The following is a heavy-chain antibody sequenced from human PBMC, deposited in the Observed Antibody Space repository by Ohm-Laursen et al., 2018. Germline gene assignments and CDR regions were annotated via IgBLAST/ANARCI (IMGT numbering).Heavy chain of an antibody. CDR3: ARDDCSSTSCPDLDY. CDR2: ISSSSSYI. CDR1: GFTFSTYS. D-gene: IGHD2-2*01. Sequence: GSLRLSCAASGFTFSTYSMNWVRQAPGKGLEWVSSISSSSSYIYYADSVKGRFTISRDNAKNSLFLQTNSLRAEDTAVYYCARDDCSSTSCPDLDYWGQGTLVSVSS. V-gene: IGHV3-21*01. J-gene: IGHJ4*02.